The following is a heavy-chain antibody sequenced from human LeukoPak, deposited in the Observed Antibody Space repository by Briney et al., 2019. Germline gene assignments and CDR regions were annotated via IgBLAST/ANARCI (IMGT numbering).Heavy chain of an antibody. V-gene: IGHV3-30*02. CDR1: GFTFSSYA. Sequence: GGSLRLSCAASGFTFSSYAMHWVRRAPGKGLEWVAVIWYGGSNKYYADSVKGRFTTSRDNSKNTLYLQMNSLRAEDTAVYYCAKDQRSGSYFVDYWGQGTLVTVSS. CDR2: IWYGGSNK. J-gene: IGHJ4*02. CDR3: AKDQRSGSYFVDY. D-gene: IGHD1-26*01.